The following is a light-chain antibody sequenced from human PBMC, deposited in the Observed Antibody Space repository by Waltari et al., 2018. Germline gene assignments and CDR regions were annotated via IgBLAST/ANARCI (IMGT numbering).Light chain of an antibody. Sequence: EIVLTQSPATLSLSPGERATLSCRASQSVSPYLAWYPQKPGRAPRPLSYAGSNRATGPPARFIGSESGTDFTLTISCLEPGDFAVYYCLQRSTWPATFGGGTKVEIK. V-gene: IGKV3-11*01. CDR1: QSVSPY. CDR3: LQRSTWPAT. CDR2: AGS. J-gene: IGKJ4*01.